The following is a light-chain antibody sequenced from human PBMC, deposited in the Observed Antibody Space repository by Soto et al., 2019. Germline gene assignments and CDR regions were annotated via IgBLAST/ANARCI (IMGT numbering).Light chain of an antibody. CDR1: QSVSSN. Sequence: IVLTQPPATLSVSPGERATLSCRASQSVSSNLAWYQQKPGQAPRLLIYAISTRATGIPARFSGSGSGTDFTLTISSLQSEDCAVYYCQQFDKWPPSTFGQGTKVDI. J-gene: IGKJ1*01. CDR2: AIS. CDR3: QQFDKWPPST. V-gene: IGKV3-15*01.